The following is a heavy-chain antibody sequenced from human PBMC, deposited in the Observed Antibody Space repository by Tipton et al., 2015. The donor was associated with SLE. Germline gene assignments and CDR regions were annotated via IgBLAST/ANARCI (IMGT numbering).Heavy chain of an antibody. Sequence: SLRLSCAASGFTFSSYSMNWVRQAPGKGLEWVSSISSSSSYTNYADSVKGRFTISRDNAKNSLYLQMNSLRAEDTAVYYCARALYSSSWYYFDYWGQGTLVTVSS. J-gene: IGHJ4*02. V-gene: IGHV3-21*04. CDR1: GFTFSSYS. D-gene: IGHD6-13*01. CDR3: ARALYSSSWYYFDY. CDR2: ISSSSSYT.